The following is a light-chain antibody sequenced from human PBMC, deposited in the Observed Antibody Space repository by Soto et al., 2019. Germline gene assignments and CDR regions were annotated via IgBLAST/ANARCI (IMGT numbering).Light chain of an antibody. CDR2: KAS. CDR3: QHYNSYSEE. CDR1: QTISSW. Sequence: IHLTQSPSTLSGSVGDRVTITCRASQTISSWLAWYQQKPGKAPKLLIYKASTLKSGVPSRFSGSGSGTEFTLTISSLQPDDFATYYCQHYNSYSEEFGQGTKVDIK. J-gene: IGKJ1*01. V-gene: IGKV1-5*03.